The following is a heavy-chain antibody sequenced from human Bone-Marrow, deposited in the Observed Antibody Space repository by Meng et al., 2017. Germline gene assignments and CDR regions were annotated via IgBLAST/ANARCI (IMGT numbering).Heavy chain of an antibody. CDR1: GFTFSSYA. Sequence: GGPLRLSCAASGFTFSSYAMHWVRQAPGKGLEWVAVISYDGSNKYYADSVKGRFTISRDNSKNTLYLQMNSLRAEDTAVYYCTRDLKGRGRDWYDEYFQHWGQGTLVTVSS. D-gene: IGHD1-1*01. J-gene: IGHJ1*01. V-gene: IGHV3-30*04. CDR2: ISYDGSNK. CDR3: TRDLKGRGRDWYDEYFQH.